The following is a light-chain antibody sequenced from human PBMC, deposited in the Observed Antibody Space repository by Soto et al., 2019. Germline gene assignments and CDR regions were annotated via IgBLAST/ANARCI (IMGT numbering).Light chain of an antibody. Sequence: QSVLTQPPSVSGAPGQRVTISCTGNSSNIGAGYDVRWYQQLPGTAPKLLIYGNTNRPSGVPDRFSGSKSDTSASLAITGLQAEDEADYYCQSFDSTLSGPVVFGGGTKLTVL. V-gene: IGLV1-40*01. CDR1: SSNIGAGYD. J-gene: IGLJ2*01. CDR3: QSFDSTLSGPVV. CDR2: GNT.